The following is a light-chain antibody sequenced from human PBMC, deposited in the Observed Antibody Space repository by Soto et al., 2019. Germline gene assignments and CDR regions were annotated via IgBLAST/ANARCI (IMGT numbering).Light chain of an antibody. J-gene: IGKJ2*01. CDR3: QQLRSYPHT. Sequence: DIQLTQSPPFLSAPVGDRVTVTCRASQTINNYLAWFRKKEGKAPEFLIYPASTLQGGVPSRFSGHGFGINFTLTISSLQPEDFATYYCQQLRSYPHTFGQGTKLDIK. V-gene: IGKV1-9*01. CDR2: PAS. CDR1: QTINNY.